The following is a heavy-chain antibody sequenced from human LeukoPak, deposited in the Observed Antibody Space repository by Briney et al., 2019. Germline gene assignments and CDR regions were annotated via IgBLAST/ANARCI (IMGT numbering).Heavy chain of an antibody. CDR3: ARELAATPRGGAFDI. J-gene: IGHJ3*02. CDR2: IYYSGST. Sequence: SETLSLTCTVSGGSISSYYWSWIRQPPGKGLEWIGYIYYSGSTNYNPSLKSRVTISVDTSKNQFSLKLSSVTAADTAVYYCARELAATPRGGAFDIWGQGTMVTVSS. V-gene: IGHV4-59*01. D-gene: IGHD6-6*01. CDR1: GGSISSYY.